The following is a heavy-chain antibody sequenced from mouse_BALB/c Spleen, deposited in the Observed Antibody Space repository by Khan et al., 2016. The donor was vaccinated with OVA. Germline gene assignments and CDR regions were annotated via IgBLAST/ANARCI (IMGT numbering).Heavy chain of an antibody. J-gene: IGHJ2*01. CDR2: IKYSGNT. D-gene: IGHD1-1*01. V-gene: IGHV3-2*02. Sequence: VQLKESGPGLVKPSQSLSLTCTVTGYSITSDYAWNWIRQFPGNKLEWMGYIKYSGNTSYNPSLKSRFSITRNTSTNQIFLPLSSVTTEDTATYYCARSGTISTVVITDFDYWGQGTTLTVSS. CDR3: ARSGTISTVVITDFDY. CDR1: GYSITSDYA.